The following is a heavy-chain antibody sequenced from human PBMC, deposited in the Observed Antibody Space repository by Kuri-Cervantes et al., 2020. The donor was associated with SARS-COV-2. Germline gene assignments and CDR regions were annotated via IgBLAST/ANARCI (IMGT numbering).Heavy chain of an antibody. J-gene: IGHJ3*02. CDR3: ARDSGDWNPDGFDI. CDR1: GYTFTTSD. D-gene: IGHD1-1*01. CDR2: INPDTGNA. Sequence: GESLKISCKASGYTFTTSDINWVRQATGQGLEWMGWINPDTGNAGYAQKFQGRVTVTRDTSTSTAFMELSSLRSDDTAVYYCARDSGDWNPDGFDIWGQGTMVTVSS. V-gene: IGHV1-8*02.